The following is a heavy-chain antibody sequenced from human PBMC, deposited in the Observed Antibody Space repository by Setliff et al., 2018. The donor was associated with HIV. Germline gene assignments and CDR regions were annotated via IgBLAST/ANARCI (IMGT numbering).Heavy chain of an antibody. V-gene: IGHV1-69*13. CDR1: GGTFSSYA. Sequence: SVKVSCKASGGTFSSYAISWVRQAPGHGLEWMGGIIPIFGTSSYAQKFQGRVTITADESTTTAYMELSSLRSEDTAVYYCARAGYSYDSSGYYEAEYFQHWGQGTLVTVSS. CDR2: IIPIFGTS. CDR3: ARAGYSYDSSGYYEAEYFQH. J-gene: IGHJ1*01. D-gene: IGHD3-22*01.